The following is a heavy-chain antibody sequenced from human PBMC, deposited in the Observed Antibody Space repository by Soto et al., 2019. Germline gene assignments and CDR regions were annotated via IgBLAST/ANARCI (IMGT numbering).Heavy chain of an antibody. V-gene: IGHV3-30*18. J-gene: IGHJ6*02. Sequence: QVQLVESGGGVVQPGRSLRLSCAASGFTFSSFGMHWVRQAPGKGLECVAFISFDGSNQYYVDSVRGRFIISRDNSKNTLSLQMNNLTAEDTAVYYCAKDTSKYSNNWPAYYGLDVWGQGTTVTVSS. CDR3: AKDTSKYSNNWPAYYGLDV. CDR1: GFTFSSFG. CDR2: ISFDGSNQ. D-gene: IGHD6-13*01.